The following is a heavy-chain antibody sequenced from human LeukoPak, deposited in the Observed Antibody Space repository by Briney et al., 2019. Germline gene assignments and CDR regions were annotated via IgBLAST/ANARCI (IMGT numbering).Heavy chain of an antibody. CDR3: ARHPGGLRQFNWFDP. Sequence: ASETLSLTCTVSGGSISSSSYYWGWIRQPPGKGLEWIGSIYYSGSTYYNPSLKSRVTISVDTSKNQFSLKLSSVTAADTAVYYYARHPGGLRQFNWFDPWGQGTLVTVSS. D-gene: IGHD2-15*01. J-gene: IGHJ5*02. CDR1: GGSISSSSYY. CDR2: IYYSGST. V-gene: IGHV4-39*01.